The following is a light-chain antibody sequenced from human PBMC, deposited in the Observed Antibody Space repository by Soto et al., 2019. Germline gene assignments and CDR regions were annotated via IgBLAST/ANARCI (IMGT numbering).Light chain of an antibody. J-gene: IGKJ4*01. CDR2: DAS. CDR1: QSVSSF. CDR3: QQRRYWPLT. Sequence: EIVLTQSPATLSLSPGERATLSCRASQSVSSFLAWYQQEPGQAPRLLIYDASNRATGIPARFSGSGSGTDFTLTISSLEPEDFAVYFCQQRRYWPLTFGGGTKVDIK. V-gene: IGKV3-11*01.